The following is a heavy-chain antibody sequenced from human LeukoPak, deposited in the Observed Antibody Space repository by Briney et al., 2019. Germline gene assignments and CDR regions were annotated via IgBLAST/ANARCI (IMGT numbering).Heavy chain of an antibody. CDR2: IGTAGDT. J-gene: IGHJ4*02. D-gene: IGHD3-22*01. CDR1: GFTFSSYD. V-gene: IGHV3-13*01. CDR3: ARGINYYDSSGFDY. Sequence: GGSLRLSCAASGFTFSSYDTHWVRQATGKGLEWVSAIGTAGDTYYPGSVKGRFTISRENAKNSLYLQMNSLRAGDTAVYYCARGINYYDSSGFDYWGQGTLVTVSS.